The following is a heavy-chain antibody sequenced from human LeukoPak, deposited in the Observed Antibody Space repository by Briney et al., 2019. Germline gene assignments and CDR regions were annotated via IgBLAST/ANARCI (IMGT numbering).Heavy chain of an antibody. CDR2: ISSSSYI. J-gene: IGHJ2*01. Sequence: GGSLRLSCAASGFTFSSYSMNWVRQAPGKGLEWVSSISSSSYIYSADSVKGRFTISRDNAKNSLYLQMNSLRAEDTALYYCARGNGGTRSRYWYFDLWGRGTLVTVSS. D-gene: IGHD2-15*01. CDR3: ARGNGGTRSRYWYFDL. V-gene: IGHV3-21*01. CDR1: GFTFSSYS.